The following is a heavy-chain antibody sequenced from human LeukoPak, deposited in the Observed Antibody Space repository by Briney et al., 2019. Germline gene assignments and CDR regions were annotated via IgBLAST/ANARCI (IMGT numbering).Heavy chain of an antibody. Sequence: KPSQTLSLTCTVSGGSISGHHWTWIRQPPGTGLEWIGYFYDSGDFNYNPSLKSRVTIWMDMSNNQFPLTMSSVTAADTAMYSCARLLRPGGRKGDAFDIWGQGTLVTVSS. CDR3: ARLLRPGGRKGDAFDI. V-gene: IGHV4-59*08. J-gene: IGHJ3*02. CDR2: FYDSGDF. CDR1: GGSISGHH. D-gene: IGHD1-26*01.